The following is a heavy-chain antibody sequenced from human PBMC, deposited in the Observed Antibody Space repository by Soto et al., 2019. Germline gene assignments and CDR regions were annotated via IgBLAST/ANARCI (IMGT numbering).Heavy chain of an antibody. CDR3: ARPDYGSGSYPEY. V-gene: IGHV3-30-3*01. CDR2: ISYDGGNK. CDR1: GFTFSTYA. Sequence: QVQLVESGGGVVQPGRSLRLSCAASGFTFSTYAMQWVRQAPGKGLEWVAVISYDGGNKYYADSVKGRFTISRDNSKNPLYLQINSLRPEDTAVYYCARPDYGSGSYPEYWGQGTLVTVSS. J-gene: IGHJ4*02. D-gene: IGHD3-10*01.